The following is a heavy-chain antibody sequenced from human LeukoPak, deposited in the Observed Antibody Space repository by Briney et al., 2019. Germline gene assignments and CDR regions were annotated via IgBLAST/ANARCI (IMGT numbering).Heavy chain of an antibody. V-gene: IGHV3-48*03. CDR2: ISSSGKTI. CDR1: GLTFSSYA. Sequence: GGSLRLSCAASGLTFSSYAMSWVRQAPGKGLEWVSYISSSGKTIYYADSTKGRFTVSRDNAKNSLYLQMNSLRAEDTAVYYCATTSIAAAVPGCFDYWGQGTLVTVFS. CDR3: ATTSIAAAVPGCFDY. D-gene: IGHD6-13*01. J-gene: IGHJ4*02.